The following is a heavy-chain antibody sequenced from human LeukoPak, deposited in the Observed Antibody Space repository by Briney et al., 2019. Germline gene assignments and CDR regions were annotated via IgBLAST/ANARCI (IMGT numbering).Heavy chain of an antibody. V-gene: IGHV1-69*13. Sequence: SVKVSCKASGGTFSRYAISWVPQAPGQGLEWMGGIIPIFGTANYAQKFQGRVTITADESTSTAYMELSSLRSEDTAMYYCATMTTVTTIDYYYMDVWGKGTTVTVSS. CDR3: ATMTTVTTIDYYYMDV. J-gene: IGHJ6*03. CDR2: IIPIFGTA. D-gene: IGHD4-11*01. CDR1: GGTFSRYA.